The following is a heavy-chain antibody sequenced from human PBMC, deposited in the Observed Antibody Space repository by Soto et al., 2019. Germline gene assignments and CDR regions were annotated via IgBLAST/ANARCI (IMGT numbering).Heavy chain of an antibody. V-gene: IGHV5-51*01. CDR1: GYSFTNYW. CDR3: ESRVRTPTDTLGFDY. CDR2: IFPGDSDT. J-gene: IGHJ4*02. Sequence: GESLKISCKASGYSFTNYWIGWVRQMPGKGLEWMGVIFPGDSDTRYSPSFQGQVTISADKSINTAYLQWSSLKASDTAMYYCESRVRTPTDTLGFDYWGQGTLVTVSS. D-gene: IGHD4-17*01.